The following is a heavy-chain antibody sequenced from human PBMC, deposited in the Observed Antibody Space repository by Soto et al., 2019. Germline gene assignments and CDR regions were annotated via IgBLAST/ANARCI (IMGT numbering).Heavy chain of an antibody. CDR1: GYSFTSYW. CDR2: IYPGDSDT. CDR3: ARMRLRGGPYNWFDP. D-gene: IGHD6-25*01. Sequence: GESLKISCKGSGYSFTSYWIGWVRQMPGKGLEWMGIIYPGDSDTRYSPSFQGQVTISADKSISTAYLQWSSLKASDTAMYYCARMRLRGGPYNWFDPWGQGTLVTVSS. J-gene: IGHJ5*02. V-gene: IGHV5-51*01.